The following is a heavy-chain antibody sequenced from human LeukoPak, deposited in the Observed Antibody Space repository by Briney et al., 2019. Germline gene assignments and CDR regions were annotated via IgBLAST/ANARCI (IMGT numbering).Heavy chain of an antibody. Sequence: ASVKVSCKASGYTFTSYGISWVRQAPGQGPEWMGWISAYNGNTNYAQKLQGRVTMTTDTSTSTAYMELRSLRSDDTAVYYCARDSAGYYDILTGYFKSPPYYFDYWGQGTLVTVSS. J-gene: IGHJ4*02. V-gene: IGHV1-18*01. CDR1: GYTFTSYG. D-gene: IGHD3-9*01. CDR2: ISAYNGNT. CDR3: ARDSAGYYDILTGYFKSPPYYFDY.